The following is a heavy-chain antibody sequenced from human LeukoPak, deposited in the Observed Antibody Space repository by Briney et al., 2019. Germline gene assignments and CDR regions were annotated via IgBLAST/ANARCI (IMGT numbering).Heavy chain of an antibody. CDR2: ISAYNGNT. D-gene: IGHD3-10*01. CDR3: ARSFYYYGSGGQVPVDY. Sequence: ASVKVSCKASGYTFTSYGISWVRQAPGQGLEWMGWISAYNGNTNYAQKLQGRVTMTTDTSTSTAYMELRSLRSDDTAVYYCARSFYYYGSGGQVPVDYWGQGTLVTVSS. CDR1: GYTFTSYG. J-gene: IGHJ4*02. V-gene: IGHV1-18*01.